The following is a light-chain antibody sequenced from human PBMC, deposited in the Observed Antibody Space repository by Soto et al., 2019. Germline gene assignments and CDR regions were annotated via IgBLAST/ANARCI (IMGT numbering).Light chain of an antibody. J-gene: IGKJ1*01. CDR2: AAS. CDR1: QGISSW. V-gene: IGKV1D-16*01. Sequence: QMTQSHSSVSASVGDGLTLTCRASQGISSWLAWYQQKPGKAPKLLIYAASTLQSGVPSRFSGSGSGTEFTLTISSLQPDDFATYYCQQYNSYSGMFGQGTKVDI. CDR3: QQYNSYSGM.